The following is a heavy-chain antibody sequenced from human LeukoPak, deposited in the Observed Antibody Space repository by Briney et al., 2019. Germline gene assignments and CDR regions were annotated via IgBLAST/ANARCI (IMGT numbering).Heavy chain of an antibody. CDR2: LTGSGGST. J-gene: IGHJ4*02. V-gene: IGHV3-23*01. Sequence: GRSLRLSCTASGFTFSNHAMTWVRQAPGTGLEWVFALTGSGGSTYYADSVKGRFTISRDNSLNTLYLQLNSLRADATAKYFCAKLASLCTSTSCVRGGFDFWGQGTLVTVSS. CDR3: AKLASLCTSTSCVRGGFDF. CDR1: GFTFSNHA. D-gene: IGHD2-2*01.